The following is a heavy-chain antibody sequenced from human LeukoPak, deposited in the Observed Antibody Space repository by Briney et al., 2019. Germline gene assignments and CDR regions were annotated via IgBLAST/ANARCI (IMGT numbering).Heavy chain of an antibody. V-gene: IGHV4-30-2*01. CDR1: GGSISSGGYY. J-gene: IGHJ4*02. Sequence: PSQTLSLTCTVSGGSISSGGYYWSWIRQPPGKGLEWIGYIYHSGSTYYNPSLKSRVTISVDRSKNQFSLKLSSVTAADTAVYYCARDDDSSGYYSWGQGTLVTVSS. D-gene: IGHD3-22*01. CDR2: IYHSGST. CDR3: ARDDDSSGYYS.